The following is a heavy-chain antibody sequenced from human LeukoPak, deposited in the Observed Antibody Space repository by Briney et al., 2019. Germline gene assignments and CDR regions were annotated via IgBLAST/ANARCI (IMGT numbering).Heavy chain of an antibody. J-gene: IGHJ3*02. Sequence: SVKVSCKASGGTFSSYAISWVRQAPGQGLEWMGRIIPIFGTANYAQKFQGRVTITTDESTSTAYMELSSLRSEDTAVYYCARESYYHSNDAFDIWGQGTMVTVSS. CDR2: IIPIFGTA. D-gene: IGHD3-22*01. V-gene: IGHV1-69*05. CDR1: GGTFSSYA. CDR3: ARESYYHSNDAFDI.